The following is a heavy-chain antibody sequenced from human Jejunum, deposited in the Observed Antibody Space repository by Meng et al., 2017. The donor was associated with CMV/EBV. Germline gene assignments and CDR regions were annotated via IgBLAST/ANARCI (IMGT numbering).Heavy chain of an antibody. V-gene: IGHV3-48*03. J-gene: IGHJ4*02. CDR1: GFNFESSE. CDR3: ARLQWAAFDF. CDR2: ISGPGKAI. Sequence: SCAVSGFNFESSEMNWVRQTPGKGLEWVSYISGPGKAIYYADSVRGRFTISRDNAKNPLSLQMSGLRAEDTAVYYCARLQWAAFDFLGQGTLVTVSS. D-gene: IGHD4-11*01.